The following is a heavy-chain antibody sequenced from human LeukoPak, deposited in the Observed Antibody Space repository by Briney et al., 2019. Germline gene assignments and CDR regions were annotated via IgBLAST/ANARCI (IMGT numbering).Heavy chain of an antibody. CDR3: ASGAVIAVAGAAY. CDR1: GFTFSSYA. V-gene: IGHV3-30-3*01. J-gene: IGHJ4*02. Sequence: PGGSLRLSCAASGFTFSSYAMHWVRQAPGKGLEWVAVISYDGSNKYYADSVKGRFTISRDSSKNTLYLQMNSLRAEDTAVYYCASGAVIAVAGAAYWGQGTLVTVSS. CDR2: ISYDGSNK. D-gene: IGHD6-19*01.